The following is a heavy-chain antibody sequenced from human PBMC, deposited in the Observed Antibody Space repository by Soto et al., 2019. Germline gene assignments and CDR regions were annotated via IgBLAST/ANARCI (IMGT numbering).Heavy chain of an antibody. CDR1: GYTFTSYD. CDR3: ARPPVVPAAIPNYYYYYGMDV. CDR2: MNPNSGNT. Sequence: ASVKVSCKASGYTFTSYDINWVRQATGQGLEWMGWMNPNSGNTGYAQKFQGRVTMTRNTSISTDYMELSSLRSEDTAVYYCARPPVVPAAIPNYYYYYGMDVWGQGTTVTVSS. V-gene: IGHV1-8*01. J-gene: IGHJ6*02. D-gene: IGHD2-2*01.